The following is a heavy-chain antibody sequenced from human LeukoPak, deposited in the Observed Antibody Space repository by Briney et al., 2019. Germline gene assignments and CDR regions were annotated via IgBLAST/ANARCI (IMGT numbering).Heavy chain of an antibody. CDR1: GYTCTSYG. CDR3: ARVRGYSSGWYGPDFDY. J-gene: IGHJ4*02. Sequence: ASVKVSCKASGYTCTSYGIIWVRQAPGQGLEWMGWISAHNGNTNYAQKLQGRATMTTDTYTSTAYMELRSLRSDDTAVYYCARVRGYSSGWYGPDFDYWGQGTLVTVSS. D-gene: IGHD6-19*01. CDR2: ISAHNGNT. V-gene: IGHV1-18*01.